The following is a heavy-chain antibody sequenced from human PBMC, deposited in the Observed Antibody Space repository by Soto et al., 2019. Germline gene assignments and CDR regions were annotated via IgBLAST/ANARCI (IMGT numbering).Heavy chain of an antibody. CDR3: ARDSVTRVSSDIPGMDV. CDR1: GFDFSTYA. D-gene: IGHD3-10*01. J-gene: IGHJ6*02. Sequence: LRLSCVASGFDFSTYAMSWVRQAPGKGLEWVSVIGEGGVSRVYADAVKGRFTISRDNSKNTLYLQMTSLRVDDTAMYYCARDSVTRVSSDIPGMDVWGQGTTVTVSS. V-gene: IGHV3-23*01. CDR2: IGEGGVSR.